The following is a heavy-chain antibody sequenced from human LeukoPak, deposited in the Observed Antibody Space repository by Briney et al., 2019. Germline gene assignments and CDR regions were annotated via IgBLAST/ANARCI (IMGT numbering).Heavy chain of an antibody. CDR1: GFTFSSYP. CDR2: ISTSGSDT. V-gene: IGHV3-23*01. D-gene: IGHD4-23*01. CDR3: ANGGNPTYLDN. J-gene: IGHJ4*02. Sequence: GGSLRLSCAASGFTFSSYPMSWVRQAPGKGLECVSAISTSGSDTCYADPVKGRFTISRDNSKNTLYLQMNSLRAEDTAIYYCANGGNPTYLDNWGQGTLVTVSS.